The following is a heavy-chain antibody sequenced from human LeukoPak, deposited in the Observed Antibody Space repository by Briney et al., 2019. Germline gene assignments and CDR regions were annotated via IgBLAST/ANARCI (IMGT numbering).Heavy chain of an antibody. CDR1: GGSISSSSYY. CDR3: AREPRGGYSSSWFDY. D-gene: IGHD6-13*01. CDR2: IYCSGST. J-gene: IGHJ4*02. V-gene: IGHV4-39*07. Sequence: KPSETLSLTCTVSGGSISSSSYYWGWIRQPPGKGLEWIGSIYCSGSTYYNPSLKSRVTISVDTSKNQFSLKLSSVTAADTAVYYCAREPRGGYSSSWFDYWGQGTLVTVSS.